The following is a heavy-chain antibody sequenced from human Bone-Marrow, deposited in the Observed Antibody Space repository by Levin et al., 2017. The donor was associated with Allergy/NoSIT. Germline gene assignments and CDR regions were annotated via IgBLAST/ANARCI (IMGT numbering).Heavy chain of an antibody. CDR3: ARDLHSKVTRSSSFDY. CDR1: GFIFSDYG. J-gene: IGHJ4*02. V-gene: IGHV3-33*01. D-gene: IGHD4-17*01. CDR2: IWYDGSNK. Sequence: GGSLRLSCETSGFIFSDYGIQWVRQAAGKGLEWVAIIWYDGSNKYYADSVKGRFTTSRDDSKNTVYLQINSLRAEDSAVYYCARDLHSKVTRSSSFDYWGQGTLVTVSS.